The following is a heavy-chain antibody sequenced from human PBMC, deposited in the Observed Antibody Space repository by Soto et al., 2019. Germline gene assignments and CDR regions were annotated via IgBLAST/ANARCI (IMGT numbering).Heavy chain of an antibody. CDR1: GFTFSSYS. J-gene: IGHJ6*02. Sequence: EVQLVESGGGLVKPGGSLRLSCAASGFTFSSYSMNWVRQAPGKGLEWVSSISSSSSYIYYADSVKGRFTISRDNAKNSLYLQMNSLRAEDTAVYYCARDRGCSSTSGYYYYYYGMDVWGQGTTVTVSS. CDR2: ISSSSSYI. V-gene: IGHV3-21*01. D-gene: IGHD2-2*01. CDR3: ARDRGCSSTSGYYYYYYGMDV.